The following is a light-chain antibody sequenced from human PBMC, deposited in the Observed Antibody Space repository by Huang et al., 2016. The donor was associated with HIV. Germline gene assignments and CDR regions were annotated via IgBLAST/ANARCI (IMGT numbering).Light chain of an antibody. J-gene: IGKJ1*01. V-gene: IGKV3-15*01. CDR2: GAS. CDR1: QRVSSN. CDR3: QQYNNWPWT. Sequence: EKVMTQSPATLSVSPGERATLSCRASQRVSSNLAWDQQKPGQAPRLLMYGASTRATGIPARFSGSGSGTEFTLTISSLQSEDFAVYYCQQYNNWPWTFGQGTKVEIK.